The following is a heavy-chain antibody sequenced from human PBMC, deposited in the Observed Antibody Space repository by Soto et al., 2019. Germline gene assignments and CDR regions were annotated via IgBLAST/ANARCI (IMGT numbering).Heavy chain of an antibody. CDR3: TRGRLSGHYTDY. V-gene: IGHV3-15*07. D-gene: IGHD5-12*01. CDR1: GFSFSDAR. CDR2: IKSKTDGGTT. Sequence: EVQLVESGGGLVKPGESLGLSCAASGFSFSDARMNWVRQAPGKGLEWVGRIKSKTDGGTTDYAASVNGRFSISRDDSKNTLYLQMSSLKTDDTAVYYCTRGRLSGHYTDYWGRGTLVTVSS. J-gene: IGHJ4*02.